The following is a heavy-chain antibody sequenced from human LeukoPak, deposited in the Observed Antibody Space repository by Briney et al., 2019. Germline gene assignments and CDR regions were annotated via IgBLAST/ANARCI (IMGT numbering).Heavy chain of an antibody. Sequence: ASVKVSCKASGYTFTSYDINWVRQATGQGLEWMGWMNPNSGNTGYAQKFQGRVTMTRNTSISTAYMELSSLRSEDTAVYYCARATPDFWSGYGRIYDYWGQGTLVTVSS. J-gene: IGHJ4*02. D-gene: IGHD3-3*01. V-gene: IGHV1-8*01. CDR3: ARATPDFWSGYGRIYDY. CDR1: GYTFTSYD. CDR2: MNPNSGNT.